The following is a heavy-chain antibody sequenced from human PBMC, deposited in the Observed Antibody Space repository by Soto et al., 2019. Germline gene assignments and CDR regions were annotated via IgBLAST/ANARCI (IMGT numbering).Heavy chain of an antibody. CDR3: ARDYDTIFGVVKDY. D-gene: IGHD3-3*01. CDR2: ISSSSSTI. Sequence: GGSLRLSCAAAGFTFSSYIMNWVRKAPGKGLEWVSYISSSSSTIYYADSVKGRFTISRDNAKNSLYLQMNSLRAEDTAVYYCARDYDTIFGVVKDYWGQGTLVTVSS. CDR1: GFTFSSYI. V-gene: IGHV3-48*01. J-gene: IGHJ4*02.